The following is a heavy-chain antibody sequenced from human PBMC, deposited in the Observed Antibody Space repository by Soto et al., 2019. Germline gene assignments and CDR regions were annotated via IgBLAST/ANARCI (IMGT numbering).Heavy chain of an antibody. CDR1: GYSFTSYW. Sequence: HGESLKISCKGSGYSFTSYWISWVRQMPGKGLEWMGRIDPSDSYTNYSPSFQGHVTISADKSISTAYLQWSSLKASDTAMYYCAGSSSSGGYYYYGMDVWGQGTTVTVSS. CDR2: IDPSDSYT. CDR3: AGSSSSGGYYYYGMDV. J-gene: IGHJ6*02. V-gene: IGHV5-10-1*01. D-gene: IGHD6-13*01.